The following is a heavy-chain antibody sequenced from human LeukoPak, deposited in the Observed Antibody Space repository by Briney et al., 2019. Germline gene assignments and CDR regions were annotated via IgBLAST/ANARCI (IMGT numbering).Heavy chain of an antibody. Sequence: SETLSLTCTVSGGSISSGGYYWSWIRQHPGKGLEWIGYIYYSGSTNYNPSLKSRVTMSVDTSKNQFSLKLSSVTAADTAVYYCARDRLYYDSSGYDYWGQGTLVTVSS. D-gene: IGHD3-22*01. V-gene: IGHV4-61*08. CDR2: IYYSGST. J-gene: IGHJ4*02. CDR1: GGSISSGGYY. CDR3: ARDRLYYDSSGYDY.